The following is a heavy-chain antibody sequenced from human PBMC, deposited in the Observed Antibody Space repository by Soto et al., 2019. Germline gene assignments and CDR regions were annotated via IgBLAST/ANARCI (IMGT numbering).Heavy chain of an antibody. V-gene: IGHV1-18*01. CDR2: ISAYNGNT. CDR1: DYTFTSYG. CDR3: GRSLYGGSYYPVFQH. Sequence: ASVKVSCKASDYTFTSYGISWVRQAPGQGLEWMGWISAYNGNTNYAQKLQGRVTMTTDTTTSTAYMELRSLRANDTAVYYCGRSLYGGSYYPVFQHWG. J-gene: IGHJ1*01. D-gene: IGHD1-26*01.